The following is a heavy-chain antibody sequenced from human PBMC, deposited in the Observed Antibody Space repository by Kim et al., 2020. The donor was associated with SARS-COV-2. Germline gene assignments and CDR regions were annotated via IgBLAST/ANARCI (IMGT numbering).Heavy chain of an antibody. CDR3: ARGLRGIAAAGFYYGMDV. V-gene: IGHV1-69*13. CDR2: IIPIFGTA. Sequence: SVKVSCKASGGTFSSYAISWVRQAPGQGLEWMGGIIPIFGTANYAQKFQGRVTITADESTSTAYMELSSLRSEDTAVYYCARGLRGIAAAGFYYGMDVWGQGTTVTVSS. D-gene: IGHD6-13*01. CDR1: GGTFSSYA. J-gene: IGHJ6*02.